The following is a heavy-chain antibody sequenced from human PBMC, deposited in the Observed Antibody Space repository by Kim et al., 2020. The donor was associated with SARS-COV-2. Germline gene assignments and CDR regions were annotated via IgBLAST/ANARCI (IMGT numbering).Heavy chain of an antibody. D-gene: IGHD3-22*01. V-gene: IGHV1-3*01. Sequence: ASVKVSCKASGYTFTSYAMHWVRQAPGQRLEWMGWINAGNGNTKYSQKFQGRVTITRDTSASTAYMELSSLRSEDTAVYYCARGTYYYDSSGYPFDYWGQGTLVTVSS. CDR1: GYTFTSYA. CDR2: INAGNGNT. J-gene: IGHJ4*02. CDR3: ARGTYYYDSSGYPFDY.